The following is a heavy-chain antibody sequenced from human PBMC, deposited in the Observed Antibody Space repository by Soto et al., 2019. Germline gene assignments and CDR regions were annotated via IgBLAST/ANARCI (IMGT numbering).Heavy chain of an antibody. V-gene: IGHV3-23*01. Sequence: GGSLGLSCATSGHTFSNYAMSWVRQAPGGGLEWVSSMSGSSSTTYYADSVRGRFTISRDRSKNTLYLQMSSLRAEDTALYYCAKNQERELPRVIDFWGQGTLGTVSS. CDR2: MSGSSSTT. CDR1: GHTFSNYA. J-gene: IGHJ4*02. CDR3: AKNQERELPRVIDF. D-gene: IGHD1-7*01.